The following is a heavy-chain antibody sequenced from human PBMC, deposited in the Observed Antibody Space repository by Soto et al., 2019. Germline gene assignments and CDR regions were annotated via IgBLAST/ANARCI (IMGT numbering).Heavy chain of an antibody. CDR1: GGSISRSSYY. D-gene: IGHD4-17*01. Sequence: PSETLSLTCTVSGGSISRSSYYWGWIRQPPGKGLEWIGSIYYSGSTYYNPSLKSRVTISVDTSKNQFSLKLSSVTAADTAVYYCARQYGDYVRGAFDIWGQGTMVTVSS. J-gene: IGHJ3*02. CDR2: IYYSGST. CDR3: ARQYGDYVRGAFDI. V-gene: IGHV4-39*01.